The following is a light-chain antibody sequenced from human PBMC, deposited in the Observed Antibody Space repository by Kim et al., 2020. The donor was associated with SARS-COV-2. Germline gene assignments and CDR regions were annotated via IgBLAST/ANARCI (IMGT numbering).Light chain of an antibody. J-gene: IGKJ1*01. CDR3: QQSYSTPRT. CDR1: QSISSY. Sequence: DIQMTQSPSSLSASVGDRVTITCRASQSISSYLNWCQQKPGKAPKLLIFAASTLQSGVPSRFSGSGSGTDFTLTISSLQPEDFATYYCQQSYSTPRTFGQGTKVDIK. CDR2: AAS. V-gene: IGKV1-39*01.